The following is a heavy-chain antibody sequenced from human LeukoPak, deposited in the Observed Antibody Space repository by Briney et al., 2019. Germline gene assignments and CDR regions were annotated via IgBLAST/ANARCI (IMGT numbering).Heavy chain of an antibody. CDR2: IYYSGST. V-gene: IGHV4-39*07. Sequence: NTSETLSLTCTVSGGSISSSSYYWGWIRQPPGKGLEWIGSIYYSGSTYYHPSLKSRVTISVDTSKNQFSLKLSSVTAADTAVYYCASSPTSVVDYWGQGTLATVSS. J-gene: IGHJ4*02. CDR1: GGSISSSSYY. CDR3: ASSPTSVVDY.